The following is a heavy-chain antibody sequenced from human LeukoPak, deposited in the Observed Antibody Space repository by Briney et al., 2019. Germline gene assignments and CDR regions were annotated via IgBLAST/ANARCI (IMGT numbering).Heavy chain of an antibody. V-gene: IGHV4-59*01. CDR1: GGSISSYY. D-gene: IGHD6-19*01. CDR3: ASFGSGWSGGFDP. CDR2: IYYSGST. Sequence: PSETLSLTCTVSGGSISSYYWSWIRQPPGKGLEWIGYIYYSGSTSDNPSLKSRVTISVDTSKNQFSLKLSSVTAARPAVYYCASFGSGWSGGFDPWGQGTLVTVSS. J-gene: IGHJ5*02.